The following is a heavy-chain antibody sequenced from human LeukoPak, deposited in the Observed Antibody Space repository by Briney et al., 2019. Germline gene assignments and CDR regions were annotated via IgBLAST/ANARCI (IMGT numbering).Heavy chain of an antibody. D-gene: IGHD6-13*01. J-gene: IGHJ3*02. Sequence: SETLSLTCTVSGDSISNDYWNWIRQPPGKGLEWIGYIYENGNAHYTPALKSRVTISLDTPKKHISLKVNSVTAADTPVYYCARGGIASAGTPLRIWGQGTMVTVSS. CDR3: ARGGIASAGTPLRI. CDR2: IYENGNA. CDR1: GDSISNDY. V-gene: IGHV4-59*01.